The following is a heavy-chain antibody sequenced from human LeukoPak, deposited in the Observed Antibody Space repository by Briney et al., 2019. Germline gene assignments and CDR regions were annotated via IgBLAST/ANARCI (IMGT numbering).Heavy chain of an antibody. Sequence: SETLSLTCTVSGASTSRSDYFWGWIRQPPGKGLEWIGSIYYSGSTYYSPSLKGRVTISVDTSKNQFSLKLNSVTAADTAVYYCARSSEYGDPFNYWGQGTLVTVSS. CDR3: ARSSEYGDPFNY. CDR2: IYYSGST. D-gene: IGHD4-17*01. J-gene: IGHJ4*02. CDR1: GASTSRSDYF. V-gene: IGHV4-39*01.